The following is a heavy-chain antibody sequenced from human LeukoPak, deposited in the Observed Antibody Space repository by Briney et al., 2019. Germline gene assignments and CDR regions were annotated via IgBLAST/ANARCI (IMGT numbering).Heavy chain of an antibody. V-gene: IGHV4-4*07. J-gene: IGHJ6*03. CDR1: GGSISSYY. Sequence: PSETLSLTCTVSGGSISSYYWSWIRQPAGKGLEWIGRIYTSGSTNYNPSLKSRVTMSVDTSKNQFSLKLSSVTAADTAVYYCARAVYYYGSGVYYYYMDVWGKGTTVTISS. D-gene: IGHD3-10*01. CDR2: IYTSGST. CDR3: ARAVYYYGSGVYYYYMDV.